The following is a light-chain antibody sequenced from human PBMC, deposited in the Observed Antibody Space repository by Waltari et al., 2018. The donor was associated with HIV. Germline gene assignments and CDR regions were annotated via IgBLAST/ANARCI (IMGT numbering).Light chain of an antibody. CDR2: EVS. V-gene: IGLV2-14*01. J-gene: IGLJ3*02. Sequence: QSALTQPASVSGSPGQSIPISCTGPTIAVGAYNSVSWYQHHPNKSPQLIIYEVSDRPSGVSNRFSGSKSGSTASLTISGLQAEDEADYYCTSYTSNSTLVFGGGTKLTVL. CDR3: TSYTSNSTLV. CDR1: TIAVGAYNS.